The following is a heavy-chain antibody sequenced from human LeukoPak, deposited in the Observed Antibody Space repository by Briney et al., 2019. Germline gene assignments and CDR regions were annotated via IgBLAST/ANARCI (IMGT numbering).Heavy chain of an antibody. CDR1: GGSISSYY. D-gene: IGHD1-14*01. CDR3: ARLVTGHYFDS. V-gene: IGHV4-59*08. J-gene: IGHJ4*02. CDR2: IYYRGST. Sequence: PSETLSLTCTVSGGSISSYYWSWIRQPPGKGLEWIGYIYYRGSTNYNPSLKSRVTISVDTSKNQFSLKLSSVTAADTAVYYCARLVTGHYFDSWGQGTLVTVSS.